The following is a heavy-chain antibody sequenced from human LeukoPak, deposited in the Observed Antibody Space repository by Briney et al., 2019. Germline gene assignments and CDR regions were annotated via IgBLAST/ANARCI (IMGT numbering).Heavy chain of an antibody. CDR3: ATTRVDSSSWPFDY. V-gene: IGHV4-59*01. CDR1: GGSISSYY. Sequence: SETLSLTCTVSGGSISSYYWSWIRQPPGKGLEWIGYIYYGGSTNYNPSLKSRVTISVDTSKNQFSLKLSSVTAADTAVYYCATTRVDSSSWPFDYWGQGTLVTVSS. CDR2: IYYGGST. J-gene: IGHJ4*02. D-gene: IGHD6-13*01.